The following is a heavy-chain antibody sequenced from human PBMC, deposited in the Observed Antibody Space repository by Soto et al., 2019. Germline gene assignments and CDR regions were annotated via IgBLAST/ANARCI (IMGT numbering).Heavy chain of an antibody. V-gene: IGHV1-46*01. CDR3: ARVQLPYYYYYGMDV. Sequence: ASVKVSCKASGYTFTSYYMHWVRQAPGQGLEWMGIINPSGGSTSYAQKFQGRVTMTRDTSTSTVYMELSSLRSEDTAVYYCARVQLPYYYYYGMDVWGQGTTVTVSS. J-gene: IGHJ6*02. D-gene: IGHD5-18*01. CDR2: INPSGGST. CDR1: GYTFTSYY.